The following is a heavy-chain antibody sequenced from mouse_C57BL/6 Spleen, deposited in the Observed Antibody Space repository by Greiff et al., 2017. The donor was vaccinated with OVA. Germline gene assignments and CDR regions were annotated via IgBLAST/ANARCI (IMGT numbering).Heavy chain of an antibody. CDR3: AIWDYDDFDY. D-gene: IGHD2-4*01. J-gene: IGHJ2*01. CDR2: IYPGSGNT. CDR1: GYTFTDYY. Sequence: QVQLQQSGAELVRPGASVKLSCKASGYTFTDYYINWVKQRPGQGLEWIARIYPGSGNTYYNEKFKGKATLTAEKSSSTAYMQLSSLTSEDSAVYFCAIWDYDDFDYWGQGTTLTVSS. V-gene: IGHV1-76*01.